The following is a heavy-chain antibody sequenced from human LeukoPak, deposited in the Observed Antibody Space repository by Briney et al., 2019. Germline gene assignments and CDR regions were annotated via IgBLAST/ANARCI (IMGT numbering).Heavy chain of an antibody. Sequence: ASVKVSCKASGYTFTSYYMHWVRQAPGQGLEWMGIINPSGGSTSYAQKFQGRVTMTRDTSTSTVYMELSSLRSEDTAVYYCARDQKLTAVAHTTLDYWGQGTLVTVSS. J-gene: IGHJ4*02. CDR1: GYTFTSYY. D-gene: IGHD6-19*01. CDR3: ARDQKLTAVAHTTLDY. V-gene: IGHV1-46*01. CDR2: INPSGGST.